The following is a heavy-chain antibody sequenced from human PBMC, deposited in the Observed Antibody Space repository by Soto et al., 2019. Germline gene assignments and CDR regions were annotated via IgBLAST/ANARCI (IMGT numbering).Heavy chain of an antibody. D-gene: IGHD2-2*01. CDR2: ISGSGGST. CDR1: GFTFSSYA. V-gene: IGHV3-23*01. Sequence: GGSLRLSCAASGFTFSSYAMSWVRQAPGKGLEWVSAISGSGGSTYYADSVKGRFTISRDNSKNTLYLQMNSLRAEDTAVYYCAKDQGGCSSTSCLTYYYYYGMDVWGQGTTVPVSS. J-gene: IGHJ6*02. CDR3: AKDQGGCSSTSCLTYYYYYGMDV.